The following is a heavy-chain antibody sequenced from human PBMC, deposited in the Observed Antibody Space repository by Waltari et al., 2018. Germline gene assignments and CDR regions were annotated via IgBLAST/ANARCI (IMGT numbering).Heavy chain of an antibody. Sequence: QVQLQESGPGLVKPSEPLSLTCTVSGGSLSSYYWSWIRQPPGKGLDWIGYIDYSGSTNYNPSLKSRVTISVDTSKNQFSLKLSSVTAADTAVYYCARGIVGATTGGYYFDYWGQGTLVTVSS. CDR2: IDYSGST. CDR3: ARGIVGATTGGYYFDY. J-gene: IGHJ4*02. CDR1: GGSLSSYY. V-gene: IGHV4-59*01. D-gene: IGHD1-26*01.